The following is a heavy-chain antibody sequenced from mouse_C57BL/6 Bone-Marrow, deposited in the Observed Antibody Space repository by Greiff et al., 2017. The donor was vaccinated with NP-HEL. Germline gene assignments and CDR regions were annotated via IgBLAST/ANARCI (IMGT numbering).Heavy chain of an antibody. J-gene: IGHJ3*01. CDR2: ISSGSSTI. D-gene: IGHD1-1*01. CDR1: GFTFSDYG. CDR3: ARPLYYGSSCGFAY. Sequence: EVQRVESGGGLVKPGGSLKLSCAASGFTFSDYGMHWVRQAPEKGLEWVAYISSGSSTIYYADTVKGRFTISRDNAKNTLFLQMTSLRSEDTAMYCCARPLYYGSSCGFAYWGQGTLVTVSA. V-gene: IGHV5-17*01.